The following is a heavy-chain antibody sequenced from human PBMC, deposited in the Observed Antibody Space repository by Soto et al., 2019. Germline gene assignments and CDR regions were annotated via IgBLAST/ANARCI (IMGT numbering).Heavy chain of an antibody. V-gene: IGHV1-69*13. CDR1: GGTFSSYA. J-gene: IGHJ6*02. D-gene: IGHD3-10*01. CDR2: IIPIFGTA. Sequence: SVKVSCKASGGTFSSYAISWVRQAPGQGLEWMGGIIPIFGTANYAQKFQGRVTITADESTSTAYMELSSLRAEDTAVYYCARTCPSGSGKKTTRFGNYYYYYGMDVWGQGTTVTVSS. CDR3: ARTCPSGSGKKTTRFGNYYYYYGMDV.